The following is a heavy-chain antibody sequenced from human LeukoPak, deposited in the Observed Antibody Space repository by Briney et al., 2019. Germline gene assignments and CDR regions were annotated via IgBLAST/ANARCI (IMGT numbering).Heavy chain of an antibody. CDR3: AKDQSGSYKTGLFDY. CDR1: GFTFSSYA. Sequence: PGGSLRLSCAASGFTFSSYAMSWVRQAPGKGLEWVSAISGSGGSTYYADSVKGRFTISRDNSKNTLYLQMNSLRAEDTAVYYCAKDQSGSYKTGLFDYWGQGTLVTVSS. D-gene: IGHD1-26*01. CDR2: ISGSGGST. J-gene: IGHJ4*02. V-gene: IGHV3-23*01.